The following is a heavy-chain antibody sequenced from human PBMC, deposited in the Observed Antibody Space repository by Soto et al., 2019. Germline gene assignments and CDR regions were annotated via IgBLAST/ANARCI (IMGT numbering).Heavy chain of an antibody. CDR2: IYYSGST. J-gene: IGHJ4*02. Sequence: QVQLQESGPGLVKPSETLSLTCTVSGGSISSYYWSWIRQPPGKGLEWIGYIYYSGSTNYNPSLTSRVTISVDTSKNQFSLKLSSVTAADTAVYYCARDPGGYGGNDWGQGTLVTVSS. CDR3: ARDPGGYGGND. D-gene: IGHD2-15*01. CDR1: GGSISSYY. V-gene: IGHV4-59*01.